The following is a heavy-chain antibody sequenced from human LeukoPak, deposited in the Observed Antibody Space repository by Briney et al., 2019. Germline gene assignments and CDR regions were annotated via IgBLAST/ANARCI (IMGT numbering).Heavy chain of an antibody. V-gene: IGHV3-23*01. J-gene: IGHJ4*02. CDR3: ARERGNSGGNTNGYFDY. D-gene: IGHD4-23*01. CDR1: GFTFSSYA. Sequence: TGGSLRLSCAASGFTFSSYAMSRVRQAPGKGLEWVSVISGSGGTTYSADSVRGRFTISRDISKSTLYLQMNSLRAEDTAAYYCARERGNSGGNTNGYFDYWGQGTLVTVSS. CDR2: ISGSGGTT.